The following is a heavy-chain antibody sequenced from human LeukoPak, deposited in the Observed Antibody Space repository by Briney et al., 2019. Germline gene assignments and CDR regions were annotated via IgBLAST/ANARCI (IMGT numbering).Heavy chain of an antibody. Sequence: PGGSLRLSCAASGFTFSSYDMHWVRQAPGKGLEWVAFIRYDGSNKYYADSVKGRFTISRDDGKRSLYLQMNSLRAEDTAVYYCTREGISAVGEHWGQGTLVTVSS. V-gene: IGHV3-30*02. J-gene: IGHJ1*01. CDR1: GFTFSSYD. D-gene: IGHD6-13*01. CDR3: TREGISAVGEH. CDR2: IRYDGSNK.